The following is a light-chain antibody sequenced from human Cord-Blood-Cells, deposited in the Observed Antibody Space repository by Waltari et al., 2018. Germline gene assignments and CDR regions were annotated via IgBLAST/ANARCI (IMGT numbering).Light chain of an antibody. CDR1: SSDVGGYNY. CDR3: SSYTSSSTLV. Sequence: QSALTQPASVSGSPGQSITIPCTGTSSDVGGYNYVSWYQQHPGKAPNLMIYEVSNRTSGVSNRFSGSESGNTASLTISALQAEDEADYYCSSYTSSSTLVFGTGTKVTVL. CDR2: EVS. J-gene: IGLJ1*01. V-gene: IGLV2-14*01.